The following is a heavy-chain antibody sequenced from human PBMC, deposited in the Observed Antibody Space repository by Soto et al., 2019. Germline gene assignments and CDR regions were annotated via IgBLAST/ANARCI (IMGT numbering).Heavy chain of an antibody. CDR2: ISSSSGPI. CDR3: ARGWLGGVASIRGEY. J-gene: IGHJ4*02. V-gene: IGHV3-48*01. CDR1: GFTFSSYS. D-gene: IGHD5-12*01. Sequence: EVQLVEFGGGLVQPGGSLRLSCAASGFTFSSYSMNWVRQAPGKGLEWVSYISSSSGPIYYADSVKGRFTISRDNAKNSLYLQMNSLRAEDTAVYYCARGWLGGVASIRGEYWGQGTLVTVSS.